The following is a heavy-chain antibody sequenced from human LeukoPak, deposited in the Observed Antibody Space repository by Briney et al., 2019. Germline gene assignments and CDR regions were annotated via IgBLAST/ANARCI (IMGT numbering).Heavy chain of an antibody. CDR3: ASGAGGWELLTKSTFDY. CDR2: ISYDGSNK. D-gene: IGHD1-26*01. CDR1: GFTFGSYA. J-gene: IGHJ4*02. Sequence: GGSLRLSCAASGFTFGSYAFHWVRQAPGKGLEWVAVISYDGSNKYYADSVKGRFTISRDNSKNTLFLQMNSLRLEDTAVYYCASGAGGWELLTKSTFDYWGQGTLITVSP. V-gene: IGHV3-30*04.